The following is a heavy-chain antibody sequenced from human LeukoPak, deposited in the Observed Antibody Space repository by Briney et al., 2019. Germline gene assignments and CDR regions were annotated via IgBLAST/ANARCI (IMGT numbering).Heavy chain of an antibody. J-gene: IGHJ5*02. V-gene: IGHV3-9*01. CDR1: GFIFDDYA. Sequence: GGSLRLSCAASGFIFDDYAMHWVRQAPGKGLEWVSGISWNSGSIGYADSVKGRFTISRDNAKNSLYLQMNSLRAEDTALYYCAKGPYGSGTNWFDPWGQGTLVTVSS. CDR2: ISWNSGSI. D-gene: IGHD3-10*01. CDR3: AKGPYGSGTNWFDP.